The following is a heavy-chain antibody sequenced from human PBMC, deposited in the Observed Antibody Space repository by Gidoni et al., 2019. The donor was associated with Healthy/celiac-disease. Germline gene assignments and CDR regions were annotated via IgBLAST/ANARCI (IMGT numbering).Heavy chain of an antibody. J-gene: IGHJ6*02. D-gene: IGHD2-15*01. Sequence: QVQLQESGPGLVKPSGTLSLPCAVSGGSISSSNWWSWVRQPPGKGLEWIGEIYHSGSTNYNPSLKSRVTISVDKSKNQFSLKLSSVTAADTAVYYCARVDCSGGSCYLHYGMDVWGQGTTVTVSS. CDR2: IYHSGST. V-gene: IGHV4-4*02. CDR3: ARVDCSGGSCYLHYGMDV. CDR1: GGSISSSNW.